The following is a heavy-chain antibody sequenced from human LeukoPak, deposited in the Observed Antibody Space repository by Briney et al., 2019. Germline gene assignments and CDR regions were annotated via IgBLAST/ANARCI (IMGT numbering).Heavy chain of an antibody. CDR2: ISYDGSNK. D-gene: IGHD3-16*01. V-gene: IGHV3-30*18. J-gene: IGHJ4*02. CDR1: EFTFSSYG. CDR3: AKGFTGMDF. Sequence: GRSLRLSCAASEFTFSSYGMHWVRQSPGKGLEWVAVISYDGSNKYYADSVKGRFSISRDNSRNTLYLQMNGLRAEDTAVYYCAKGFTGMDFWGQGSLVTVSS.